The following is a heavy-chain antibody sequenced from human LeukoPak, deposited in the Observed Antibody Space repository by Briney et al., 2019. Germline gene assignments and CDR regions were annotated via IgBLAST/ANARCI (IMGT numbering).Heavy chain of an antibody. D-gene: IGHD3-3*02. V-gene: IGHV4-30-4*07. CDR1: DGSISSGGYS. J-gene: IGHJ5*02. CDR3: ARGSIWFDP. CDR2: IYYSGST. Sequence: SETLSLTCAVSDGSISSGGYSWSWIRQPPGKGLEWIGYIYYSGSTYYNPSLKSRVTISVDTSKNQFSLKLISVTAADTAVYYCARGSIWFDPWGQGTLVTVSS.